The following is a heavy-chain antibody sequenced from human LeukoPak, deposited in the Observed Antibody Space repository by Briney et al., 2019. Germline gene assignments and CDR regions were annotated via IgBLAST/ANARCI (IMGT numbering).Heavy chain of an antibody. Sequence: SETLSLTCTVSGGSISSGDYYWGWIRQPPGKGRDWIVYIYYSVITYYNPSLKSRVTISVDTSKHQFSLKPSSVAAADTAVYYCERGGGFGGWLDPWGQGTLVTVSS. V-gene: IGHV4-30-4*02. D-gene: IGHD3-10*01. CDR3: ERGGGFGGWLDP. CDR2: IYYSVIT. CDR1: GGSISSGDYY. J-gene: IGHJ5*02.